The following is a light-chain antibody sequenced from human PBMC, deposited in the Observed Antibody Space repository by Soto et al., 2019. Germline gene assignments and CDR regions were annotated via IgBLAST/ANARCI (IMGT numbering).Light chain of an antibody. CDR3: QQSYSALMYT. J-gene: IGKJ2*01. Sequence: IQMSQKTYSLSAPVGDRVTITCRASQSISRYLNWYEQKPGKAPKLLIYAASSLQSGVPSRFSGSGSGTDFTLTINTLQPEDFATYYCQQSYSALMYTLGQGTK. CDR1: QSISRY. V-gene: IGKV1-39*01. CDR2: AAS.